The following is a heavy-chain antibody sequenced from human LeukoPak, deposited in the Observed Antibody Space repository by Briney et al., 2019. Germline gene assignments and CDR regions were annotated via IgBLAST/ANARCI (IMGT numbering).Heavy chain of an antibody. J-gene: IGHJ3*02. CDR1: GFTFSSYA. Sequence: GGSLRLSCAASGFTFSSYAMSWVRQAPGKGLEWVSAISGSGGSTYYADSVKGRFTISRDNSKNTLYLQMNSLRAEDTAVYYCARDQEEGGAFDIWGQGTMVTVSS. D-gene: IGHD3-16*01. CDR2: ISGSGGST. V-gene: IGHV3-23*01. CDR3: ARDQEEGGAFDI.